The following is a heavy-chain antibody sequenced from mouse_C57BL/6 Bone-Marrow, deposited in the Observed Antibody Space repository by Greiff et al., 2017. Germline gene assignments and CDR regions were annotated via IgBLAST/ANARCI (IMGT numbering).Heavy chain of an antibody. CDR1: GYTFTSYG. Sequence: VQLQQSGAELARPGASVKLSCKASGYTFTSYGISWVKQRTGQGLEWIGEIYPRSGNTYYNEKFKGKATLTADKSSSTAYMELRSLTSEDSAVYFCARRRGKVVGNYAMDYWGQGTSVTVSS. V-gene: IGHV1-81*01. CDR2: IYPRSGNT. D-gene: IGHD1-1*02. J-gene: IGHJ4*01. CDR3: ARRRGKVVGNYAMDY.